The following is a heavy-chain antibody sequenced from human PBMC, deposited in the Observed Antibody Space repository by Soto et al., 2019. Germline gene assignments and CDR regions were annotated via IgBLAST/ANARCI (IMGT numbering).Heavy chain of an antibody. CDR2: INSGSTTI. V-gene: IGHV3-48*01. CDR1: GFSFSSHI. J-gene: IGHJ4*02. D-gene: IGHD4-17*01. Sequence: EEQLVEPGGGLVQPGGSLRLSCAASGFSFSSHIMYWVRQAPGKGLEWVSSINSGSTTIYYADSVQGRFTISRDNAKNSLYLQMNSLRADDTAVYYCLNGDYYVGQGTLVTVSS. CDR3: LNGDYY.